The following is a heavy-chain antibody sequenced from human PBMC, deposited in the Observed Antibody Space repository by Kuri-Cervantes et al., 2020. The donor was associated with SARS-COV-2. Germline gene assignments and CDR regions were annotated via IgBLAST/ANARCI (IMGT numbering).Heavy chain of an antibody. D-gene: IGHD6-13*01. J-gene: IGHJ6*02. CDR2: IGTAGDP. V-gene: IGHV3-13*05. Sequence: GESLKISCAASGFTFSSYDMHWVRQATGKGLGWVSAIGTAGDPYYPGSVKGRFTISRENAKNSLYLQMNSLRAGDTAVYYCARGRFHSSSWYGLSGSYYYYGMDVWGQGTTVTVSS. CDR1: GFTFSSYD. CDR3: ARGRFHSSSWYGLSGSYYYYGMDV.